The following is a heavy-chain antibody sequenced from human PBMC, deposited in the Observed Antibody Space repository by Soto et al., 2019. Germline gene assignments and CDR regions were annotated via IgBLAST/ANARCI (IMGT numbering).Heavy chain of an antibody. CDR2: IKQDGSEK. CDR3: ARRAYGDYYMDV. Sequence: GGSLRLSCAASGFTFSSYWMSWVRQAPGKGLEWVAYIKQDGSEKYYVDSVKGQVTISADKSISTAYLQWSSLKASDTAMYYCARRAYGDYYMDVWGKGTTVTVSS. CDR1: GFTFSSYW. D-gene: IGHD4-17*01. J-gene: IGHJ6*03. V-gene: IGHV3-7*03.